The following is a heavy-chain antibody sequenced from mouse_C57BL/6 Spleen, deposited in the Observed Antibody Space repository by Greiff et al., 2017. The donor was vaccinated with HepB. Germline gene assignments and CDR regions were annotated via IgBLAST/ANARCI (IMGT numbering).Heavy chain of an antibody. V-gene: IGHV1-80*01. CDR3: ARDLSAWFAY. D-gene: IGHD6-2*01. Sequence: ESGAELVKPGASVKISCKASGYAFSSYWMNWVKQRPGKGLEWIGQIYPGDGDTNYNGKFKGKATLTADKSSSTAYMQLSSLTSEDSAVYFCARDLSAWFAYWGQGTLVTVSA. CDR1: GYAFSSYW. CDR2: IYPGDGDT. J-gene: IGHJ3*01.